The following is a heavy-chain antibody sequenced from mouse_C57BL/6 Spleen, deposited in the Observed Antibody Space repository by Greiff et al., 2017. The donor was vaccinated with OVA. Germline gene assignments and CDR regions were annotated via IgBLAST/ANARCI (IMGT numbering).Heavy chain of an antibody. Sequence: QVQLQQPGAELVKPGASVKLSCKASGYTFTSYWMHWVKQRPGQGLEWIGMIHPNSGSTNYNEKFKSKATLTVDKSSSTAYMQLSSLTSEDSAVYYCARNYGSSYGSDYWGQGTTLTVSS. CDR1: GYTFTSYW. V-gene: IGHV1-64*01. CDR3: ARNYGSSYGSDY. CDR2: IHPNSGST. D-gene: IGHD1-1*01. J-gene: IGHJ2*01.